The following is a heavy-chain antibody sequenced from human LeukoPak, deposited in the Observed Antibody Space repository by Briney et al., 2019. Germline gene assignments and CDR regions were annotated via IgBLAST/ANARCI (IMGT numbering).Heavy chain of an antibody. V-gene: IGHV3-21*01. D-gene: IGHD6-13*01. J-gene: IGHJ2*01. Sequence: GGSLRLSCAASGFTFSSYSMNWVRQAPGKGLEWVSSISSSSSYIYYADSVKGRFTISRGNAKNSLYLQMNSLRAEDTAVYYCARDRSWAQGSYWYFDLWGRGTLVTVSS. CDR1: GFTFSSYS. CDR3: ARDRSWAQGSYWYFDL. CDR2: ISSSSSYI.